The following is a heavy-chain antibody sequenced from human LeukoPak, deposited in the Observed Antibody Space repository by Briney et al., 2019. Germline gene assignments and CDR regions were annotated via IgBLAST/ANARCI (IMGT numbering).Heavy chain of an antibody. J-gene: IGHJ4*02. Sequence: ASVKVSCKASGYTFTSYYMHRVRQAPGQGLEWMGIINPSGGGTSYAQKFQGRVTMTRDTSTSTVYMELSSLRSEDTAVYYCARDCTNGVCPFDYWGQGTLVTVSS. CDR1: GYTFTSYY. V-gene: IGHV1-46*01. CDR2: INPSGGGT. D-gene: IGHD2-8*01. CDR3: ARDCTNGVCPFDY.